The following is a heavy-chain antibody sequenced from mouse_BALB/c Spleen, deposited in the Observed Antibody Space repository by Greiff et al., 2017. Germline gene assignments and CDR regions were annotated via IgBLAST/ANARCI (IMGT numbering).Heavy chain of an antibody. Sequence: EVMLVESGGGLVKPGGSLKLSCAASGFTFSSYTMSWVRQTPEKRLEWVATISSGGSYTYYPDSVKGRFTISRDNAKNTLYLHMSSLKSEDTAMYYCTRVLTGPYAMDYWGQGTSVTVSS. CDR3: TRVLTGPYAMDY. D-gene: IGHD4-1*01. V-gene: IGHV5-6-4*01. CDR2: ISSGGSYT. CDR1: GFTFSSYT. J-gene: IGHJ4*01.